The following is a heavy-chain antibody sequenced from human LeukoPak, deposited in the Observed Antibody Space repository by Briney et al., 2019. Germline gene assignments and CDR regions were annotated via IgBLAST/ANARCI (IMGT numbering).Heavy chain of an antibody. Sequence: PGGSLRLSCAASGFTFSSYAMSWVRQAPGKGLEWVSVIYGGHTAYYADSVKGRFSTSRDNAKNSLYLQMNSLRAEDTAVYYCARDLFDFYTWGSYGSFDIWGQGTMVTVSS. V-gene: IGHV3-23*03. CDR3: ARDLFDFYTWGSYGSFDI. CDR2: IYGGHTA. D-gene: IGHD3-16*01. J-gene: IGHJ3*02. CDR1: GFTFSSYA.